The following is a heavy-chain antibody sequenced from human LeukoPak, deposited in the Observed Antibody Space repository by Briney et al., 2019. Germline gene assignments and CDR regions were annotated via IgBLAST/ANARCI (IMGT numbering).Heavy chain of an antibody. CDR3: ARGGEVYLTAASRAFDI. V-gene: IGHV3-30-3*01. CDR1: GFTFSSYA. Sequence: GGSLRLSCAASGFTFSSYAMHWVRQAPGKGLEWVAVISYDGSNKYYADSVKGRFTISRDNSKNTLYLQMNSLRAEDTAVYYCARGGEVYLTAASRAFDIWGQGTMVTVSS. CDR2: ISYDGSNK. D-gene: IGHD3-10*01. J-gene: IGHJ3*02.